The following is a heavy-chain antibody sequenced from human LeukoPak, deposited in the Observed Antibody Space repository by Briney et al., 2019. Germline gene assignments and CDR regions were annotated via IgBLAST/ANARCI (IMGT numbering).Heavy chain of an antibody. Sequence: ASVKVSCKASGYTFTDYFMHWVRQAPGQGFEWMGWINSNTVDTNYAQKFQGRVTLTRDTSISTAYMDLSRLRSDDTAAYFCARDRNYYDRTGIDALDLWGQGTMVTVSS. CDR3: ARDRNYYDRTGIDALDL. D-gene: IGHD3-22*01. CDR1: GYTFTDYF. CDR2: INSNTVDT. V-gene: IGHV1-2*02. J-gene: IGHJ3*01.